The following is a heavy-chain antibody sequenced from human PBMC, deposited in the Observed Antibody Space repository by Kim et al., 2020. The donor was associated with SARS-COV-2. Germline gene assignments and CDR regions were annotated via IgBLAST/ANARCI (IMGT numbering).Heavy chain of an antibody. D-gene: IGHD4-17*01. V-gene: IGHV1-46*01. Sequence: ASVKVSCKASGYTFTSYYMHWVRQAPGQGLEWMGIINPSGGSTSYAQKFQGRVTMTRDTSTSTVYMELSSLRSEDTAVYYCARHATTVTTSSNFDYWGQGTLVTVSS. J-gene: IGHJ4*02. CDR1: GYTFTSYY. CDR2: INPSGGST. CDR3: ARHATTVTTSSNFDY.